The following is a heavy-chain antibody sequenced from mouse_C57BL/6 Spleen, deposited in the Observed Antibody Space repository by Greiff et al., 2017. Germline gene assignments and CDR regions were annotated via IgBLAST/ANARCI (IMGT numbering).Heavy chain of an antibody. CDR2: INPGSGGT. V-gene: IGHV1-54*01. J-gene: IGHJ2*01. D-gene: IGHD1-1*01. CDR1: GYAFTNYL. Sequence: QVQLQQSGAELVRPGTSVKVSCKASGYAFTNYLIEWVKQRPGQGLEWIGVINPGSGGTNYNEKFKGKATLTADKSSSTAYMQLSSLTSEDSAVYFCARNYYGPDYWGQGTTLTVSS. CDR3: ARNYYGPDY.